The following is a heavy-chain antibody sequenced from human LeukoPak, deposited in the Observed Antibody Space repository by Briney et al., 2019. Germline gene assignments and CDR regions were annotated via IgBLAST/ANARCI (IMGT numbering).Heavy chain of an antibody. J-gene: IGHJ4*02. CDR2: IRSKTYGGTT. V-gene: IGHV3-49*03. Sequence: GGSLRLSCTASGFTFGDYAMSWFRQAPGKGLEWVGFIRSKTYGGTTDYAAPVKGRFTISRDDSKNTLYLQMNSLRTEDTAVYYCTTDGDCSGGSCYRIDWGQGTLVTVSS. CDR1: GFTFGDYA. D-gene: IGHD2-15*01. CDR3: TTDGDCSGGSCYRID.